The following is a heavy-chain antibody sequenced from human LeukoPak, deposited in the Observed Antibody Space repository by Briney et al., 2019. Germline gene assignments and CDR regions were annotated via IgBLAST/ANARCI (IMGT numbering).Heavy chain of an antibody. D-gene: IGHD3-16*01. V-gene: IGHV3-7*03. CDR1: GFTFSNYW. Sequence: PGGSLRLSCAASGFTFSNYWMTWVRQVPGKRLEWVATIKQDGGERYYVDSVEGRFTISRDNGKTSVYLQMNSLRADDTAVYYCARSRAAVVMGELIPSFYYGMDVWGQGTTATVSS. CDR2: IKQDGGER. CDR3: ARSRAAVVMGELIPSFYYGMDV. J-gene: IGHJ6*02.